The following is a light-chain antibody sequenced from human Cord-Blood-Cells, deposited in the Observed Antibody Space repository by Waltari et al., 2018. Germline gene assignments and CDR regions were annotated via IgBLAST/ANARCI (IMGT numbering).Light chain of an antibody. V-gene: IGKV4-1*01. Sequence: DIVMTQSPDSLAVSLGERATINCKSSLSVLYSSNNKNYLAWYQQKPGQPPKLLIYWASTRESGVPDRFSGSGSGTDFTLTISSLQAEDVAVYYCQQYYSTPLTFGQGTKVEIK. CDR3: QQYYSTPLT. CDR1: LSVLYSSNNKNY. J-gene: IGKJ1*01. CDR2: WAS.